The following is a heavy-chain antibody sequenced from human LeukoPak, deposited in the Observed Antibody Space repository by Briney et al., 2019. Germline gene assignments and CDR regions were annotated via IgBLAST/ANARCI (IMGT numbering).Heavy chain of an antibody. J-gene: IGHJ4*02. D-gene: IGHD3-22*01. CDR1: GFTFSSYE. V-gene: IGHV3-48*03. CDR2: ISSSGSTI. CDR3: ASFYDSSAEGDYFDY. Sequence: PGGSLRLSCAASGFTFSSYEMNWVRQAPGKGLEWVSYISSSGSTIYYADSVKSRFTISRDNAKNSLYLQMNSLRAEDTAVYYCASFYDSSAEGDYFDYWGQGTLVTVSS.